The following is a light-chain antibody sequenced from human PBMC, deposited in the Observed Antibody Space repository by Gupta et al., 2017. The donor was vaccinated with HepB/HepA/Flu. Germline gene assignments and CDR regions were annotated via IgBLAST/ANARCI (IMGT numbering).Light chain of an antibody. V-gene: IGKV1-39*01. CDR1: KSVSTY. Sequence: IKMTQSPSSLSASVGDRVTITCRASKSVSTYLNWYKQNPGKAPKLLIYAASTLQSGVPSRFSGSGSGTDFTLTISSLEPEDFATYYCQQSYGASTFGQGTKV. CDR3: QQSYGAST. CDR2: AAS. J-gene: IGKJ1*01.